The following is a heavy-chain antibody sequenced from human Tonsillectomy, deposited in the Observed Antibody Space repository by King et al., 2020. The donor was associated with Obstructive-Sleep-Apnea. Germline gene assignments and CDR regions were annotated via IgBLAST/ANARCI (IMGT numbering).Heavy chain of an antibody. Sequence: VQLVESGGGLVQPGRSLRLSCAASGFTFDDYAMHWVRQAPGKGLEWVSGISWNSGSIGYADSVKGRFTISRDNAKNSRYLQMNILRAEDTALYYCAKAPTIAAAEVFDYWGQGTLVTVSS. CDR1: GFTFDDYA. J-gene: IGHJ4*02. CDR2: ISWNSGSI. V-gene: IGHV3-9*01. D-gene: IGHD6-13*01. CDR3: AKAPTIAAAEVFDY.